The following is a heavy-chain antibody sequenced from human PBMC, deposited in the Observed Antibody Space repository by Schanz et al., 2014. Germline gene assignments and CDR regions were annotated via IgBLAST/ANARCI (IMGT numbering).Heavy chain of an antibody. J-gene: IGHJ6*02. CDR3: ARDRQQLVGRIGYYYGMDV. Sequence: VQLVESGGGLVQPGGSLRLSCAASGFTFSDYYMSWIRQAPGKGLEWVSLVSASGGGPFYADSVKGRFTISRDNSKNTLYLQMNSLRAEDTAVYYCARDRQQLVGRIGYYYGMDVWGQGTTVTVSS. V-gene: IGHV3-11*04. D-gene: IGHD6-13*01. CDR2: VSASGGGP. CDR1: GFTFSDYY.